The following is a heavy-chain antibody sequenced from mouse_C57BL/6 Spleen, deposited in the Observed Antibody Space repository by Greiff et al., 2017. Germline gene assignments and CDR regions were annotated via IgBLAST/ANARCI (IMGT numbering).Heavy chain of an antibody. J-gene: IGHJ1*03. D-gene: IGHD1-1*01. CDR1: GYAFSSSW. Sequence: VQLQQSGPELVKPGASVKISCKASGYAFSSSWMNWVKQRPGKGLEWIGRIYPGDGDTNYNGKFKGKATLTADKSSSTAYMQISSLTSEDSAVYFFAREGTTVVVRYWYFDVWGTGTTVTVSS. CDR2: IYPGDGDT. V-gene: IGHV1-82*01. CDR3: AREGTTVVVRYWYFDV.